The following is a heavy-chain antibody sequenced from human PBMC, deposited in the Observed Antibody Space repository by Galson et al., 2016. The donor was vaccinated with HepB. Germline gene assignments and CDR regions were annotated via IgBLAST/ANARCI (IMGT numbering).Heavy chain of an antibody. CDR3: ARLTRSGGSNRDYYDMDV. D-gene: IGHD1-26*01. Sequence: SETLSLTCAVSGDSISTSNWWTWVRQTPGKRLEWIGEIYHSGSANYNPSLKSRVSMSVDKSKNQFSLRLTSVTAADTAVDYCARLTRSGGSNRDYYDMDVWGQGTTIIVSS. J-gene: IGHJ6*02. V-gene: IGHV4-4*02. CDR2: IYHSGSA. CDR1: GDSISTSNW.